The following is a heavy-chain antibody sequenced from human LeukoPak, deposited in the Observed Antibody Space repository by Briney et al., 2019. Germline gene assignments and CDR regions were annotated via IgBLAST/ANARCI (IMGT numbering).Heavy chain of an antibody. J-gene: IGHJ4*02. V-gene: IGHV3-74*01. Sequence: PGGSLRLSCAASGFTFSDYWIHWVRQAPGKGLVWVSRINTDGSITNYADSVKGRFSISRDSAKNTLYLQMSSLRAEDTAVYYCARDRGPRTGFMVREAYDYWGQGTLVTVSS. CDR2: INTDGSIT. D-gene: IGHD3-10*01. CDR3: ARDRGPRTGFMVREAYDY. CDR1: GFTFSDYW.